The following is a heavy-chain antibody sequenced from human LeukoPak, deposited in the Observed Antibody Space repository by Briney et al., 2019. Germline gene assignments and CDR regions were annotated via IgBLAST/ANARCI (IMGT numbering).Heavy chain of an antibody. V-gene: IGHV1-2*02. D-gene: IGHD3-3*01. CDR3: ARDFTIFGVVTPRRVFDP. CDR2: INLNSGGT. J-gene: IGHJ5*02. CDR1: GYTFTGCY. Sequence: ASVKVSCKASGYTFTGCYMHWVRQAPGQGLEWMGWINLNSGGTNYAQKFQGRVTMTRDTSNSTAYMELSRLRSDDTAVYYCARDFTIFGVVTPRRVFDPWGQGTLVTVSS.